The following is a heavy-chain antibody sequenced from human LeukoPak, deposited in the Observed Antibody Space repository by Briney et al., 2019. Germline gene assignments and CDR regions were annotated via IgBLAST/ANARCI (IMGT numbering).Heavy chain of an antibody. CDR2: INPDGNKK. V-gene: IGHV3-7*01. Sequence: GGSLRLSCAASRFTLSTYWMSWVRQAPGKGLEWVASINPDGNKKYSADSVKGRFTISRDNAENSLYLQMNSLRVEDTAFYYCARDLAYSRLDYWGQGMLVTVSS. CDR3: ARDLAYSRLDY. CDR1: RFTLSTYW. J-gene: IGHJ4*02. D-gene: IGHD5-18*01.